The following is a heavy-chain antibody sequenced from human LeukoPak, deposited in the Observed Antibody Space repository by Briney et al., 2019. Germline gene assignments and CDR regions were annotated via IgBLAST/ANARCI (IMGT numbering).Heavy chain of an antibody. CDR1: GFTFTKYW. CDR3: AKNHCSGGKCAFDI. J-gene: IGHJ3*02. V-gene: IGHV3-23*01. D-gene: IGHD2-15*01. Sequence: GGSLRLSCAASGFTFTKYWMHWVRQAPGKGLEWVSAISGSGGSTYYADSVKGRFTISRDNSKNTLYLQMNSLRAEDTAVYYCAKNHCSGGKCAFDIWGQGTMVTVSS. CDR2: ISGSGGST.